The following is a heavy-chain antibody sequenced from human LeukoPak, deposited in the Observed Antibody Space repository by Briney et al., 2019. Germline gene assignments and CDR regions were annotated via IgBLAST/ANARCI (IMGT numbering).Heavy chain of an antibody. D-gene: IGHD3-22*01. CDR3: AKGGPSSSGYPHDS. Sequence: EASVKVSCKASGYTFTGYYMHWVRQAPGQGLEWMGWINPNSGGTNYAQKFQGRVTMTRDTSISTAYMELSRPRSDDTAVYYCAKGGPSSSGYPHDSWGQGTLVSVSS. J-gene: IGHJ4*02. V-gene: IGHV1-2*02. CDR1: GYTFTGYY. CDR2: INPNSGGT.